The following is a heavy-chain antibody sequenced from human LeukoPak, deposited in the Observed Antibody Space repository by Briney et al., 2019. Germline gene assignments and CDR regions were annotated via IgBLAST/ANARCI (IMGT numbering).Heavy chain of an antibody. CDR3: ARSIFGVGIVDY. V-gene: IGHV1-2*02. CDR2: INPNSGGT. D-gene: IGHD3-3*01. J-gene: IGHJ4*02. CDR1: GYTFTGYY. Sequence: ASVKVSCKASGYTFTGYYMHWVRQAPGQGLEWVGWINPNSGGTNYAQKFQGRVTMTRDTSISTAYMELSRLRSDDTAVYYCARSIFGVGIVDYWGQGTLVTVSS.